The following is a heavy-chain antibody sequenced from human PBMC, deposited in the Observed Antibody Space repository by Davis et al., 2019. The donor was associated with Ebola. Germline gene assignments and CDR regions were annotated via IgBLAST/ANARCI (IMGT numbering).Heavy chain of an antibody. Sequence: AASVKVSCKASGYTFTSYYMHWVRQAPGQGLEWMGIINPSGGSTSYAQKFQGRVTMTRDTSTSTVYMELTSLRFEDTAVYYCAGGLVLEGIQIWGQGTMVTVSS. CDR2: INPSGGST. CDR3: AGGLVLEGIQI. D-gene: IGHD3/OR15-3a*01. V-gene: IGHV1-46*01. J-gene: IGHJ3*02. CDR1: GYTFTSYY.